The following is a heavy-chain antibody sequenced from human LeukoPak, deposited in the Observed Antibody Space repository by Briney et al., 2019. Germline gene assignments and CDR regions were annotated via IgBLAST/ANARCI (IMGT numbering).Heavy chain of an antibody. V-gene: IGHV1-69*01. CDR3: ARTYDFWTGYYFDY. J-gene: IGHJ4*02. CDR1: GGTFSSYA. Sequence: GSSVKVSCKASGGTFSSYAISWVRQAPGQGLEWMGGIIPIFGTANYAQKFQGRVTITADESTSTAYVELSSLRYEDTAVYYCARTYDFWTGYYFDYWGQGTLVTVSS. D-gene: IGHD3-3*01. CDR2: IIPIFGTA.